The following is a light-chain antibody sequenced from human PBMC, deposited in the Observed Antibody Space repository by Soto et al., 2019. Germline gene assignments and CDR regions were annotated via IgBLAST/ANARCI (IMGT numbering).Light chain of an antibody. CDR3: QHYNSYSEA. CDR2: KAS. Sequence: IPMTQSPPTVSASVGDRVPLTCRAIQSISKWLAWYQQKPGKAPKLLIYKASTLKSGVPSRFSGSGSGTEFTLTISSLQPDDFATYYCQHYNSYSEAFGQGTKVDIK. J-gene: IGKJ1*01. CDR1: QSISKW. V-gene: IGKV1-5*03.